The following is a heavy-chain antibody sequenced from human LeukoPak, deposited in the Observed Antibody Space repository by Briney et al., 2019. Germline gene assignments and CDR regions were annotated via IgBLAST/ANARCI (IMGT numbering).Heavy chain of an antibody. D-gene: IGHD5-18*01. CDR3: ARSYTAMAVAFDY. CDR1: GGSISSYY. J-gene: IGHJ4*02. V-gene: IGHV4-59*08. Sequence: SETLSLTCTVSGGSISSYYWSWIRQPPGKGLEWIGYIYYSGSTNYNPSLKSRVTISVDTSKNQFSLKLSSVTAADTAVYYCARSYTAMAVAFDYWGQGTLVTVSS. CDR2: IYYSGST.